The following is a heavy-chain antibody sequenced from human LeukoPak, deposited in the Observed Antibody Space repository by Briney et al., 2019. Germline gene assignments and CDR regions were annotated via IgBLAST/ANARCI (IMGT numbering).Heavy chain of an antibody. CDR3: ARGHGVVAASDDAFDI. D-gene: IGHD2-2*01. Sequence: NPSETLSLTCTVSGGSISSYYWSWIRQPPGKGLEWIGYIYYSGSTNYNPSLKSRVTISVDTSKNQFSLKLRSVTAADTAVYYCARGHGVVAASDDAFDIWGQGTMVTVSS. CDR1: GGSISSYY. CDR2: IYYSGST. J-gene: IGHJ3*02. V-gene: IGHV4-59*01.